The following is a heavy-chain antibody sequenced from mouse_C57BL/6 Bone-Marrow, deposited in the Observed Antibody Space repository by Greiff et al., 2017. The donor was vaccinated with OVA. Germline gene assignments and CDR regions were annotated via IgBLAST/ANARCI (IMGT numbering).Heavy chain of an antibody. D-gene: IGHD1-1*01. Sequence: QVQLQQPGAELVMPGASVKLSCKASGYTFTSYWMHWVKQRPGQGLEWIGEIAPSDSYTNYNQKFKGKSTLTVDNSSSTAYMQLSSLTSEDSAVYYCARGYYGSRWGQGTLVTVSA. CDR1: GYTFTSYW. V-gene: IGHV1-69*01. J-gene: IGHJ3*02. CDR3: ARGYYGSR. CDR2: IAPSDSYT.